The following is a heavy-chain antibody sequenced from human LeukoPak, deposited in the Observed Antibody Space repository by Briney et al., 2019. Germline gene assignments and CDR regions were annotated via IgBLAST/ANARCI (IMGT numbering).Heavy chain of an antibody. J-gene: IGHJ3*02. CDR3: ARFPARYYDSSGWHDAFDI. D-gene: IGHD3-22*01. CDR2: INLNGGQK. V-gene: IGHV3-7*03. CDR1: GFTFSNYW. Sequence: PGGSLRLSCTPSGFTFSNYWMSWVRQAPGKELEWVANINLNGGQKSYVDSVKGRFTISRDNTKNSLDLQMNSLRAEDTAVYYCARFPARYYDSSGWHDAFDIWGQGTMVIVSS.